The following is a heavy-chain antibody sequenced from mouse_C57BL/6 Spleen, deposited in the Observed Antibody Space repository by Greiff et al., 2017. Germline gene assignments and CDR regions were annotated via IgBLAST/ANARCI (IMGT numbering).Heavy chain of an antibody. J-gene: IGHJ2*01. D-gene: IGHD1-1*01. Sequence: QVQLQQPGAELVKPGASVQLSCKASGYTFTSYWMQWVKQRPGQGLEWIGEIDPSDSYTNYNQKFKGKASLTVDTSSSTAYMQLSSLTSEDSAVYYCARGTTVVATDYWGQGTTLTVSS. CDR3: ARGTTVVATDY. CDR1: GYTFTSYW. CDR2: IDPSDSYT. V-gene: IGHV1-50*01.